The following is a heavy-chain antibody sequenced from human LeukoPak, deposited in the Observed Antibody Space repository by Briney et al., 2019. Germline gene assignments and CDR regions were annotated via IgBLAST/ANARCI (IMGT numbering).Heavy chain of an antibody. D-gene: IGHD1-26*01. CDR2: ISGSGAST. V-gene: IGHV3-23*01. CDR1: GFTLSTYA. CDR3: AEDVGKWESLHFFDY. J-gene: IGHJ4*02. Sequence: GGSLRLSCAASGFTLSTYAMNWVRHAPGEGVAWISGISGSGASTYYADSVKGRFTISRDDSRNTLYLQMNSLRGDDTAVYYCAEDVGKWESLHFFDYWGQGTLVTVSS.